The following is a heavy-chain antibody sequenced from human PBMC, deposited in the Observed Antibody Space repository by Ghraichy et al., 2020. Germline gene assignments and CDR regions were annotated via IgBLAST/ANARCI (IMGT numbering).Heavy chain of an antibody. J-gene: IGHJ6*02. CDR2: ISANNGNT. Sequence: ASVKVSCKASGYTFIGYDINWVRQAPGQGLEWMGWISANNGNTKYAQKFQGRVTMTTDTSTSTAYMDLRSLRSNDTAIYYCARGDCSSTSCYRPGYYGMDVWGQGTTVTVSS. CDR3: ARGDCSSTSCYRPGYYGMDV. D-gene: IGHD2-2*01. V-gene: IGHV1-18*04. CDR1: GYTFIGYD.